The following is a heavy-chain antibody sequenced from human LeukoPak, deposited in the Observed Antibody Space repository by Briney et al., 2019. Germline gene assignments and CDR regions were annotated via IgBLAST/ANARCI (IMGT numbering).Heavy chain of an antibody. J-gene: IGHJ4*02. Sequence: GGSLRLSCAASGFTFSSFEMNWVRQAPGKGLEWVSYMSNSGRTIYYTDSVKGRFTISRDNAKNSLYLQMNSLRAEDTAVYYCARDVGSGWLDYWGQGTLVTVSS. CDR3: ARDVGSGWLDY. D-gene: IGHD6-19*01. V-gene: IGHV3-48*03. CDR2: MSNSGRTI. CDR1: GFTFSSFE.